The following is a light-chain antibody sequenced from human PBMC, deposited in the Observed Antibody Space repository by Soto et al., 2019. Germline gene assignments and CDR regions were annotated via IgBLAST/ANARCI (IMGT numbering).Light chain of an antibody. CDR2: EVN. CDR1: SRDIEAYDY. J-gene: IGLJ1*01. CDR3: CSFAGSYYV. Sequence: QPVLTQPRSVSGSPGQSVAISCTGTSRDIEAYDYVSWYQQHPGKAPKLIISEVNKRPSGVSYRFSGSKSGNTASLTISGLQGEDEADYYCCSFAGSYYVFGTGTQLTVL. V-gene: IGLV2-11*01.